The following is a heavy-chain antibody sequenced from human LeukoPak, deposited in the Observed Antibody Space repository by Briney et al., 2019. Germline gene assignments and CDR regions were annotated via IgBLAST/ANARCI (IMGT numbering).Heavy chain of an antibody. CDR3: AKAGPRLSYYYYYGMDV. CDR2: ISYDGSNK. CDR1: GFTFSSYG. J-gene: IGHJ6*02. D-gene: IGHD5-12*01. Sequence: PGGSLRLSCAASGFTFSSYGMHWVRQAPGKGLEWVAVISYDGSNKYYADSVKGRFTISRDNSKNTLYLQMNSLRAEDTAVYYCAKAGPRLSYYYYYGMDVWGQGTTVTVSS. V-gene: IGHV3-30*18.